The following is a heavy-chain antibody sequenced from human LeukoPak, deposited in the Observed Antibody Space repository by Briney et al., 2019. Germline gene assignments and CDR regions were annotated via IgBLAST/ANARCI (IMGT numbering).Heavy chain of an antibody. CDR3: ARIGYSKNWFDP. J-gene: IGHJ5*02. V-gene: IGHV1-46*01. D-gene: IGHD1-26*01. CDR2: IYPSGVST. Sequence: ASVKVSCKASRYTFTSYYMHWVRQAPGQGLEWMGIIYPSGVSTSYAQKFQGRVTMTRDTSTSTVYMELSSLRSEDTAGYYCARIGYSKNWFDPWGQGTLVTVSS. CDR1: RYTFTSYY.